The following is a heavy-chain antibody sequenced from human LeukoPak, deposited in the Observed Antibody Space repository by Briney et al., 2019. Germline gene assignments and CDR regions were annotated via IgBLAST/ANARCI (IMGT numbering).Heavy chain of an antibody. CDR2: IYSSGST. Sequence: SGTLSLTCTVSGGSISSYYWSWIRQPPGKGLEWIGYIYSSGSTNYNPSLKSRITISVDTSKNQFSLKLSSVTAADTAVYYCARFAYCGGHCCYYFDYWGQGSLVTVSS. J-gene: IGHJ4*02. D-gene: IGHD2-21*02. CDR1: GGSISSYY. CDR3: ARFAYCGGHCCYYFDY. V-gene: IGHV4-59*01.